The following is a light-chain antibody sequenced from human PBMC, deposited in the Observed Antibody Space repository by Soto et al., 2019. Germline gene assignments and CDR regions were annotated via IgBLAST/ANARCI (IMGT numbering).Light chain of an antibody. J-gene: IGKJ1*01. Sequence: DIVLTQSPGTLYVSPGERATLSCRASQSVSSGYLAWYQQRPGQAPRLLIYGASTRATGIPDRFSGSGSGTDFTLTISRLEPEDFAVYYCQQYGTSPWTFGQGTKVDI. V-gene: IGKV3-20*01. CDR3: QQYGTSPWT. CDR1: QSVSSGY. CDR2: GAS.